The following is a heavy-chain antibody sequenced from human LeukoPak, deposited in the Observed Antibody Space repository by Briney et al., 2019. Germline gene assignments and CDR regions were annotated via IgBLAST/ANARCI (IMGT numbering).Heavy chain of an antibody. V-gene: IGHV4-4*07. D-gene: IGHD4-23*01. CDR3: ARDLNGGTGSYWYFGL. J-gene: IGHJ2*01. CDR2: IYTSGST. CDR1: GDSISTFY. Sequence: SETLSLTCSVSGDSISTFYWSWIRQPAGKGLEWIGRIYTSGSTNYNPSLKSRVTMSVDTSKNQFSLKLSSVTAADTAMYYCARDLNGGTGSYWYFGLWGRGTLVTVSS.